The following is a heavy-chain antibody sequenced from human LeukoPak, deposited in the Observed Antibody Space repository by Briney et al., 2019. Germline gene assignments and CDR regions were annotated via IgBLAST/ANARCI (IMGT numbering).Heavy chain of an antibody. D-gene: IGHD3-22*01. CDR3: AREGMGRITMIVAKGDFDY. V-gene: IGHV4-4*07. Sequence: PSETLSLTCTVSGGPISDYYWSWIRQPAGKGLEWIGRIYTTGSTDYNPSLKGRVTMSVDTSKNQFSLKLSSVIAADTAVYYCAREGMGRITMIVAKGDFDYWGQGTLVTVSS. CDR2: IYTTGST. J-gene: IGHJ4*02. CDR1: GGPISDYY.